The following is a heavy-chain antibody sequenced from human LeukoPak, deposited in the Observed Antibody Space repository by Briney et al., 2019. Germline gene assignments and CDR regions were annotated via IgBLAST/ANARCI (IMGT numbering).Heavy chain of an antibody. J-gene: IGHJ5*02. CDR3: APQQTYSPYNWFDP. CDR2: IHPDGSIT. CDR1: GFTISNYW. Sequence: GGSLRLSCVGSGFTISNYWMHWVRQAPGTGLVWVSRIHPDGSITTYADSVKGRFTISRDNAKNTLYLQMNSLRAEDTAVYYCAPQQTYSPYNWFDPWGQGILVTVPS. V-gene: IGHV3-74*03. D-gene: IGHD5-12*01.